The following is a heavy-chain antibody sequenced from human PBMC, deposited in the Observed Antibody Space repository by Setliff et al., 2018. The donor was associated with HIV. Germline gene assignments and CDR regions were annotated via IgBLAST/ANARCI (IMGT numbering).Heavy chain of an antibody. D-gene: IGHD3-10*02. J-gene: IGHJ5*01. CDR3: VKSLMFFNWFDS. Sequence: PGGSLRLSCAASGFTVSSYLMHWVRQAPGKGLVWVSYINSDGSSTNYADSVKGRFTISRDDAKNTLYLQMSSLRTEDTAVYYCVKSLMFFNWFDSWGQGTLVTVS. CDR2: INSDGSST. V-gene: IGHV3-74*01. CDR1: GFTVSSYL.